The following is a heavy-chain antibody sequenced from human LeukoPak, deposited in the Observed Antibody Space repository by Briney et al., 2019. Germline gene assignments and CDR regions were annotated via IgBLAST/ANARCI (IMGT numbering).Heavy chain of an antibody. Sequence: SETLSFTCTVSGYSISSGYYWGWIRQPPGKGLEWIGSIYHSGSTYYNPSLKSRVTISVDTSKNQFSLKLSSVTAADTAVYYCAREGGSYCVDYWGQGTLVTVSS. J-gene: IGHJ4*02. CDR3: AREGGSYCVDY. CDR1: GYSISSGYY. D-gene: IGHD1-26*01. CDR2: IYHSGST. V-gene: IGHV4-38-2*02.